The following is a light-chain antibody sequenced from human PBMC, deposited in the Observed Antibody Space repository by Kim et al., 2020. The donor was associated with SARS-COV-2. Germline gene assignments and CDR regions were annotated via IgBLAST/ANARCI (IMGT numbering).Light chain of an antibody. CDR1: KLGDKC. Sequence: SPGQTASITCVEDKLGDKCPSGYEQKPGQSPVVVIYQGTKRPSGIPERVSASISENTATLTSSGTQAMDEADYYCQVWDSTSAWVFGGGTQLTVL. V-gene: IGLV3-1*01. CDR2: QGT. J-gene: IGLJ3*02. CDR3: QVWDSTSAWV.